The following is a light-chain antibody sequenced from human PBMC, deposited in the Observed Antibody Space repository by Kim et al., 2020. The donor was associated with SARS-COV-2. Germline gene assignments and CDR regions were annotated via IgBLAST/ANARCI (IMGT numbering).Light chain of an antibody. CDR1: QTISNL. Sequence: AFVGDQVTTTCPASQTISNLLAWYQQRPGRAPKLLIYEASNLASGVPSRFSGSGSGTDFTLTISALQPDDFATYYCQQDDSYPVTFGGGTKVDIK. CDR2: EAS. CDR3: QQDDSYPVT. V-gene: IGKV1-5*03. J-gene: IGKJ4*01.